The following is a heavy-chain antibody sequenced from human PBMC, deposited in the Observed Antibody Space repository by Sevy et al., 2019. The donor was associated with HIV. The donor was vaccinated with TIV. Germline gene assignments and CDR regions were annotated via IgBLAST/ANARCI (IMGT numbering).Heavy chain of an antibody. Sequence: GGSLRLSCAASGFTFSSYNMNWVRQAPGKGLEWVSSIATSSSYMYYADSVKGRFTISRDNAKNSLYLQMNSLRAEDTAAYYCARALSGKYSYWGQGTLVTVSS. CDR1: GFTFSSYN. J-gene: IGHJ4*02. D-gene: IGHD1-26*01. CDR2: IATSSSYM. CDR3: ARALSGKYSY. V-gene: IGHV3-21*01.